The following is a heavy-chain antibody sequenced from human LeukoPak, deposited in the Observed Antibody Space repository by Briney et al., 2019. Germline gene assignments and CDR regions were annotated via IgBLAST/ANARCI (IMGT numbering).Heavy chain of an antibody. Sequence: GGSLRLSCTASGFTFSDHFMSWIRQAPGKGLEWVSYISSAAVSIYYADSVKGRFTISRDNAKNSLYLQMNSLRAEDTAVYYCASTWDPGAFDIWGQGTMVTVSS. CDR1: GFTFSDHF. CDR2: ISSAAVSI. J-gene: IGHJ3*02. CDR3: ASTWDPGAFDI. D-gene: IGHD1-26*01. V-gene: IGHV3-11*04.